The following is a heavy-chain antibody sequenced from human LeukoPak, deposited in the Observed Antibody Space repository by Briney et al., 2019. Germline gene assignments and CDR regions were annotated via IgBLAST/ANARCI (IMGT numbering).Heavy chain of an antibody. Sequence: DSVKGRSTISRDNAKNSLYLQMNSLRDEDTAVYYCARMHYFDYWGQGTLVTVSS. V-gene: IGHV3-48*02. CDR3: ARMHYFDY. J-gene: IGHJ4*02.